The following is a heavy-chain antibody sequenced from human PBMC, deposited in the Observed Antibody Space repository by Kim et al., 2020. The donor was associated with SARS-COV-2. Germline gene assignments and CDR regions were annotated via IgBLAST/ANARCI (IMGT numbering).Heavy chain of an antibody. J-gene: IGHJ5*02. CDR1: GGSFSGYY. CDR2: INHSGST. V-gene: IGHV4-34*01. D-gene: IGHD6-13*01. CDR3: ARGLIVYTSSWYDREAMWFDP. Sequence: SETLSLTCAVYGGSFSGYYWSWIRQPPGKGLEWIGEINHSGSTNYNPSLKSRVTISVDTSKNQFSLKLSSVTAADTAVYYCARGLIVYTSSWYDREAMWFDPWGQGTLVTVSS.